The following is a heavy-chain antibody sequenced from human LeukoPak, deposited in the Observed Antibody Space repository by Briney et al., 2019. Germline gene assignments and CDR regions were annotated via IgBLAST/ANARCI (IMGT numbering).Heavy chain of an antibody. Sequence: SQTLSLTRAISWDSVSSTSAAWNWTRQSPSRGLEWMGRTYFRYQWYSDYAVSVRGLISINANTSKTQFSLQLNSVTPEATAIYFCARYAYTIYLDYWGQGTLVTVSS. V-gene: IGHV6-1*01. CDR1: WDSVSSTSAA. CDR3: ARYAYTIYLDY. D-gene: IGHD4-11*01. J-gene: IGHJ4*02. CDR2: TYFRYQWYS.